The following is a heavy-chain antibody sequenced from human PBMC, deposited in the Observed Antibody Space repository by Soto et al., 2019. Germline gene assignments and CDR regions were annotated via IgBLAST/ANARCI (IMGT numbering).Heavy chain of an antibody. V-gene: IGHV4-39*01. D-gene: IGHD3-16*01. CDR2: IYYSGST. Sequence: PSETLSLTCTVSGGSISSSSYYWGWIRQPPGKGLEWIGSIYYSGSTYYNPSLKSRVTISVDTSKNQFSLKLSSVTAADTAVYYCARSRRLGLHDRYNWFDPWGQGTLVTVSS. J-gene: IGHJ5*02. CDR1: GGSISSSSYY. CDR3: ARSRRLGLHDRYNWFDP.